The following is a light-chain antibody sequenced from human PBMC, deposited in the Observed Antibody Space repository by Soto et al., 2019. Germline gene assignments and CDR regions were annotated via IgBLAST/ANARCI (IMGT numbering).Light chain of an antibody. CDR1: HSIGKY. J-gene: IGKJ4*01. CDR2: GAS. V-gene: IGKV1-39*01. CDR3: QQSCRTPLT. Sequence: IPMTQSPSSLSASVGDRVTINCRASHSIGKYLHWYQQKSGEAPKLLIYGASTLQGGVPARFIGSGSGTHFTLTISSLQPEDFATYYCQQSCRTPLTFGGGTKVEIK.